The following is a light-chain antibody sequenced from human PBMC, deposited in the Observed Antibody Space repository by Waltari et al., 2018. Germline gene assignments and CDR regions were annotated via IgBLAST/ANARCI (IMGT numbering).Light chain of an antibody. J-gene: IGKJ2*01. CDR2: GAS. CDR1: QSIARN. Sequence: EVLMTQSPPTLSVSPGERATLSCRASQSIARNLAWYQQKPGQAPRLLIYGASTRATDVPDRFSGSGSGTEFTLTISSLQSGDFAVYYCQQYNNWRTFGQGTKLEIK. V-gene: IGKV3-15*01. CDR3: QQYNNWRT.